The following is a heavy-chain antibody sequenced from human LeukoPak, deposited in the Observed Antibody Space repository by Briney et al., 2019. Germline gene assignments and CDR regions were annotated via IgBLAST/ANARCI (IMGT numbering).Heavy chain of an antibody. CDR2: IYPGDSDT. Sequence: GVSLQISCQGSGYSFTSYWIGWVRPMPGKGMEWMGIIYPGDSDTRYSPSFQGQVTISADNSISTAYLQWSSLKASDTAMYYCASQHYDSSGYQGFDYWGQGTLVTVSS. J-gene: IGHJ4*02. V-gene: IGHV5-51*01. CDR3: ASQHYDSSGYQGFDY. D-gene: IGHD3-22*01. CDR1: GYSFTSYW.